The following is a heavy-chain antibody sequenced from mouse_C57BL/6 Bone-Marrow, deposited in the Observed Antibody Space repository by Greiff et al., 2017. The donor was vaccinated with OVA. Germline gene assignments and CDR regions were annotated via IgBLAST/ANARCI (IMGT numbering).Heavy chain of an antibody. J-gene: IGHJ3*01. CDR1: GFNIKNTY. CDR2: IDPANGNT. V-gene: IGHV14-3*01. Sequence: EVQLVESVAELVRPGASVKLSCTASGFNIKNTYMHWVKQRPEQGLEWIGRIDPANGNTKYAPKFQGKATITADTSSNTAYLQLSSLTSEDTAIYYSARDLYDGYLFAYWGQGTLVTVSA. D-gene: IGHD2-3*01. CDR3: ARDLYDGYLFAY.